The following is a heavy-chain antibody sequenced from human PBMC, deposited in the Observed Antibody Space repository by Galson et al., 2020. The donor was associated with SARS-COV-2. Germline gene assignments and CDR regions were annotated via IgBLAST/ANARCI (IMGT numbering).Heavy chain of an antibody. CDR3: ARGFDY. V-gene: IGHV4-59*01. J-gene: IGHJ4*02. CDR2: VDYSAST. Sequence: GLDVMGYVDYSASTNYNPSLKSRVTISVDTSKNQFSLKLSTVTAADTVVYYCARGFDYWGQGTLVTVSS.